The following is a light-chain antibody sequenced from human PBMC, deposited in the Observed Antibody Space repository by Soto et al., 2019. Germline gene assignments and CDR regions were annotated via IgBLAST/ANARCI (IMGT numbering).Light chain of an antibody. CDR3: SSYTSSDTLV. Sequence: QSALTQPASVSGSPGQSITISCTGTSSDVGGYNYVSWYQQYPGKDPKLMIYDVVNRPSGVSNRFSGSRSGNTASLTISGLQAEDEADYYCSSYTSSDTLVFGGGTKLTVL. CDR2: DVV. CDR1: SSDVGGYNY. V-gene: IGLV2-14*01. J-gene: IGLJ2*01.